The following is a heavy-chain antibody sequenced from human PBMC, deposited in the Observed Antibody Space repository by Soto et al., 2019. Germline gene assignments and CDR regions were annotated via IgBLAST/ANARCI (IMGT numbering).Heavy chain of an antibody. CDR2: IDYDGTTT. D-gene: IGHD2-2*01. CDR1: GFSFDSYW. J-gene: IGHJ1*01. CDR3: ARGPRASSGGTGAY. Sequence: EVQLVESGGGLVQPGGSLRLSCAASGFSFDSYWMHWVRQAPGQGPVWVSRIDYDGTTTNYADSVKGRFTISRDNAKNTLYLQMNSLRPEDTAVYYCARGPRASSGGTGAYWGQGTLFTVSS. V-gene: IGHV3-74*01.